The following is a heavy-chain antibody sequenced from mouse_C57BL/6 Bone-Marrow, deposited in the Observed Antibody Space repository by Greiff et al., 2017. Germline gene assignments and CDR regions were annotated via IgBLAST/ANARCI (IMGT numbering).Heavy chain of an antibody. D-gene: IGHD1-1*01. CDR3: ASIYGSRLRFAY. Sequence: QVQLQQSGAELARPGASVKLSCKASGYTFTSYGISWVKQRTGQGLEWIGEIYPRSGSTYYNEKFKGKATLTADTSSSTAYMELRSLTSEDSAVYFWASIYGSRLRFAYWGQGTLVTVSA. CDR1: GYTFTSYG. J-gene: IGHJ3*01. CDR2: IYPRSGST. V-gene: IGHV1-81*01.